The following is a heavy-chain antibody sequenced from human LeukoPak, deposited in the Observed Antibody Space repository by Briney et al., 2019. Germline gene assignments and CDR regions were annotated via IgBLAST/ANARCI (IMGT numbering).Heavy chain of an antibody. CDR1: GFTFSSYA. V-gene: IGHV3-23*01. J-gene: IGHJ4*02. Sequence: GGSLRLSCAASGFTFSSYAMSWVRQAPGKGLEWVSAISGSGGSTYYADSVKGRFTISRDNSKNTLYLQMNSLKTEDTAVYYCTYDFWSGYTSFDYWGQGTLVTVSS. D-gene: IGHD3-3*01. CDR3: TYDFWSGYTSFDY. CDR2: ISGSGGST.